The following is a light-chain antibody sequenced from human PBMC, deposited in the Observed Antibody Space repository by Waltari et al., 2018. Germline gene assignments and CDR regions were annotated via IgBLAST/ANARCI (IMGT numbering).Light chain of an antibody. CDR1: QILLHGDGLNF. Sequence: DIVMTQSPLSLPVTPGEPSSISCRSSQILLHGDGLNFLDWYLQKPGPSPQLLIYMGSNRASGVPDRFSGSGSGTYFTLKISRVEAEDVGVYYCMQARQPPYTFGGGTKVEIK. V-gene: IGKV2-28*01. CDR3: MQARQPPYT. CDR2: MGS. J-gene: IGKJ4*01.